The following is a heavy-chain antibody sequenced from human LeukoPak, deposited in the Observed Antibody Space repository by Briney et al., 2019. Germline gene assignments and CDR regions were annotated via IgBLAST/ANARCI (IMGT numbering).Heavy chain of an antibody. CDR1: GGSISSGVYY. V-gene: IGHV4-31*03. CDR3: ARGSWSQVPFDY. J-gene: IGHJ4*02. CDR2: IYYSGST. Sequence: PSQTLSLTCTVSGGSISSGVYYWSWIRQHPGKGLEWIGYIYYSGSTYYNPSLKSRVTISVDTFKNQFSLKLSSVTAADTAVYYCARGSWSQVPFDYWGQGTLVTVSS. D-gene: IGHD1-26*01.